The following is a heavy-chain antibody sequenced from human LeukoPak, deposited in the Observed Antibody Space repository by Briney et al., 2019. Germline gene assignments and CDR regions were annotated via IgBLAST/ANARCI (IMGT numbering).Heavy chain of an antibody. CDR3: AKGAEVGYYDSSGYLGFDY. CDR1: GFTFSTYP. CDR2: IAYDGTNK. V-gene: IGHV3-30*04. J-gene: IGHJ4*02. Sequence: GGSLRLSCTASGFTFSTYPMHWVRQAPGKGLEWVAVIAYDGTNKYYADSVRGRFTISRDNSRSTLYLQMNSLRAEDTAVYYCAKGAEVGYYDSSGYLGFDYWGQGTLVTVSS. D-gene: IGHD3-22*01.